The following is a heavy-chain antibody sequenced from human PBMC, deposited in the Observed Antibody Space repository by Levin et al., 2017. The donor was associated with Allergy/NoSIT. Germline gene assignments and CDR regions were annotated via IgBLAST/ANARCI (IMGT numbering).Heavy chain of an antibody. V-gene: IGHV3-23*01. CDR1: GFTFSNFA. Sequence: GESLKISCAGSGFTFSNFAMTWVRQAPGKGLEWVSVVSGRSRSTYYADSVRGRFSISRDNSQNTVYLHMNSLRAEDTAMYYCATSPPTVAANWWYNWFDPWGQGTLVIVSS. J-gene: IGHJ5*02. CDR3: ATSPPTVAANWWYNWFDP. D-gene: IGHD2-15*01. CDR2: VSGRSRST.